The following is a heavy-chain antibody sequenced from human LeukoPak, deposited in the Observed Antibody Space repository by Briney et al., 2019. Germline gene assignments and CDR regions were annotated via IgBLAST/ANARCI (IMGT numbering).Heavy chain of an antibody. Sequence: PSEPLSLTCAVYGGFFSGYYWSWIRQPPGKGLEWIGEINHSGSTNYNPSLKSRVTISVDTSKNQFSLKLSSVTAADTAVYYCARGPTDCSSTSCPPYYYMDVWGKGTTVTVSS. V-gene: IGHV4-34*01. CDR3: ARGPTDCSSTSCPPYYYMDV. CDR1: GGFFSGYY. D-gene: IGHD2-2*01. J-gene: IGHJ6*03. CDR2: INHSGST.